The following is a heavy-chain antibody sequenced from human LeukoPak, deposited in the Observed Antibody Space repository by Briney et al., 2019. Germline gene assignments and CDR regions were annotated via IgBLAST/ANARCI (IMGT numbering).Heavy chain of an antibody. CDR1: GFSFTNYW. CDR3: VSQEVVPH. J-gene: IGHJ4*02. V-gene: IGHV3-7*01. Sequence: PGGSLRLSCAASGFSFTNYWMSWVRQAPGKGLEWVANVKEDGTTKQYADSVKGRFTISRDNAKNTLYLQMDSLRAEDTAAYYCVSQEVVPHWGQGTLVSVSS. D-gene: IGHD2-15*01. CDR2: VKEDGTTK.